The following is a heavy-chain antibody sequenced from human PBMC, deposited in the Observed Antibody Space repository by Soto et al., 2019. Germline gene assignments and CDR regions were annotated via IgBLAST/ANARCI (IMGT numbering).Heavy chain of an antibody. Sequence: SETLSLTCTFSGGSISSSSYYWGWIRQPPGKGLEWIGYMYYSGSSYYNPSLKSRVTISVDTSKNQFSLKVSSVTAADTAVYYCARGDYDILTGYLSPGDFWGQGTLVTVS. CDR1: GGSISSSSYY. D-gene: IGHD3-9*01. CDR2: MYYSGSS. V-gene: IGHV4-39*01. CDR3: ARGDYDILTGYLSPGDF. J-gene: IGHJ4*02.